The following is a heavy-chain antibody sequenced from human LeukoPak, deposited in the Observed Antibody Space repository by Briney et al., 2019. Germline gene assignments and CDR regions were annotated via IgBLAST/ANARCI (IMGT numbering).Heavy chain of an antibody. D-gene: IGHD5-24*01. CDR3: ARDKGDGYIYFDY. V-gene: IGHV4-59*12. CDR1: GGSMNNYY. J-gene: IGHJ4*02. Sequence: SETLSLTCTVSGGSMNNYYWSWIRQTPGKGLEWIGYIYYSGSTNYNPSLQGRVTISVDTSKNQFSLKVNSVTAADTAVYYCARDKGDGYIYFDYWGQGTLVTVSS. CDR2: IYYSGST.